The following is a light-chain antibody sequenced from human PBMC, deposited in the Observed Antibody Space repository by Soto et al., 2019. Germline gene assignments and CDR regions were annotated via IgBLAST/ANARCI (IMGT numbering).Light chain of an antibody. J-gene: IGKJ4*01. CDR1: QSISSY. Sequence: DIQMTQSPSSLSASVGDRVTITCRASQSISSYLNWYQQKPGKAPKLLIYAASSLQSGVPSRFSGSGSGTDSTLIISSLQAEDFVTYYYQHSYSTPLTFGGGTRVEIK. V-gene: IGKV1-39*01. CDR2: AAS. CDR3: QHSYSTPLT.